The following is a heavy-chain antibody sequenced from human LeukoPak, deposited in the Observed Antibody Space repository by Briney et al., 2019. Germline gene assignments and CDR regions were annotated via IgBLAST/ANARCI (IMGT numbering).Heavy chain of an antibody. CDR1: GGSFSNYA. Sequence: SVKVSCKTSGGSFSNYAISWVRQAPGQGLEWMGGTIPLFGKTNYAEEFQGRVTITADESTSTAYMELSSLRSEDTAVYYCTRGVFGCIYGSPQAHQIQHWGQGTLVTVSS. CDR2: TIPLFGKT. J-gene: IGHJ1*01. CDR3: TRGVFGCIYGSPQAHQIQH. D-gene: IGHD5-18*01. V-gene: IGHV1-69*13.